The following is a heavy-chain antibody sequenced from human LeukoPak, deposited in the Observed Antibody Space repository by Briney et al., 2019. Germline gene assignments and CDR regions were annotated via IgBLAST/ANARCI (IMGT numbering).Heavy chain of an antibody. CDR2: INPNSGGT. Sequence: ASVKVSCKASGYTFIAYYIHWVRQAPGQGLEWMGWINPNSGGTNYARKFQGRVTMTRDTSITTAYMELSRLRSDDTAVYYCARDGIPNYFDYWGQGTLVTVSS. CDR1: GYTFIAYY. V-gene: IGHV1-2*02. CDR3: ARDGIPNYFDY. D-gene: IGHD5-18*01. J-gene: IGHJ4*02.